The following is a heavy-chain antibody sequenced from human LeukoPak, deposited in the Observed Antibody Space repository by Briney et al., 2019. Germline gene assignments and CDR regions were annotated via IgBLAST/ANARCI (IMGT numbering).Heavy chain of an antibody. CDR2: IHDSRNT. CDR1: GASISEYY. Sequence: SETLSLTCNVSGASISEYYWSWIRQPPGKGLEWIGDIHDSRNTNYNPSLKSRVTMSVDTSKNQFSLKLSSVTAADTAVYYCARAIVPAAPFDYWGQGTLVTVSS. CDR3: ARAIVPAAPFDY. V-gene: IGHV4-59*12. J-gene: IGHJ4*02. D-gene: IGHD2-2*01.